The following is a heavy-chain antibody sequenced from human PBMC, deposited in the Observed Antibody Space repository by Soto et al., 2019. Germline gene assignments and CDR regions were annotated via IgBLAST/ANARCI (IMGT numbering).Heavy chain of an antibody. Sequence: QVQLVQSGAGVKTPGASVKVSCKASGYTFATYDINWVRQAPGQGLEWMGWMNPNSDNTGYVQKFQGRLTMTRDTALSVAHMELSSLRNEDTAVYYCARSDGYNFNWLDSWGQGTLVTVSA. J-gene: IGHJ5*01. CDR3: ARSDGYNFNWLDS. V-gene: IGHV1-8*01. D-gene: IGHD2-21*01. CDR2: MNPNSDNT. CDR1: GYTFATYD.